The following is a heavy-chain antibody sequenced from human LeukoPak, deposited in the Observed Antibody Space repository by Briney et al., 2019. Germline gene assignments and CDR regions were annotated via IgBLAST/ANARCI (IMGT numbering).Heavy chain of an antibody. CDR1: GFTVSSNY. CDR3: AKVNTMIVVRAFDY. Sequence: PGGSLRLSCAASGFTVSSNYMSWVRQAPGKGLEWVSAISGSGGSTYYADSVKGRFTISRDNSKNTLYLQMNSLRAEDTAVYYCAKVNTMIVVRAFDYWGQGTLVTVSS. J-gene: IGHJ4*02. V-gene: IGHV3-23*01. D-gene: IGHD3-22*01. CDR2: ISGSGGST.